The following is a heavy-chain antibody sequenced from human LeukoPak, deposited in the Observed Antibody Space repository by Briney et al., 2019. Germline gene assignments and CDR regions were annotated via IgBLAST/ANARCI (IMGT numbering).Heavy chain of an antibody. CDR1: GFAFSIYA. D-gene: IGHD6-6*01. CDR3: ANVGGSSSASYYFDY. CDR2: ISGSGGST. V-gene: IGHV3-23*01. J-gene: IGHJ4*02. Sequence: GGSLRLSCAASGFAFSIYAMSWVPQAPGKGLEWVSAISGSGGSTYYADSVKGRFTISRDNSKNTLYLQMNSLSAEDTAVYYCANVGGSSSASYYFDYWGQGTLVTVSS.